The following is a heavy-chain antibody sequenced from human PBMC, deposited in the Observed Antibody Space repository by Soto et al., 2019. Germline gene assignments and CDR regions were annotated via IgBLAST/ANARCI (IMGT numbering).Heavy chain of an antibody. V-gene: IGHV3-74*03. J-gene: IGHJ6*02. CDR2: INSDGSTT. D-gene: IGHD3-16*01. Sequence: EEQVVESGGGLVQPGGSLRLSCAASGLTFSSTWMHWVRHAPGKGLVWVSHINSDGSTTTYADSVRGRFTISRDNAKNTVYLQMNSLRAEDTAVYYCATDGSYAQHVWGQGTTVTVSS. CDR1: GLTFSSTW. CDR3: ATDGSYAQHV.